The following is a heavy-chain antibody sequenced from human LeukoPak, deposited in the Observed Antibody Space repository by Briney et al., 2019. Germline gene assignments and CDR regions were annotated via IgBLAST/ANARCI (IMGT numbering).Heavy chain of an antibody. V-gene: IGHV3-7*01. CDR3: ASNNDWRFDY. D-gene: IGHD3-9*01. CDR2: IKQDGSLK. J-gene: IGHJ4*02. Sequence: GGSLRLSCAASSGFTLSSFWMTWVRQAPGKGLEWVANIKQDGSLKNYVDSLKGRFTISRDNAKNSVYLQMSSLRVEDTAVYYCASNNDWRFDYWGQGTLVTVSS. CDR1: GFTLSSFW.